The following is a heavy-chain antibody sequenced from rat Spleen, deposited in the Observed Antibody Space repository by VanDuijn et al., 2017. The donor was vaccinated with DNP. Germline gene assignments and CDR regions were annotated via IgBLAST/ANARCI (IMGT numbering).Heavy chain of an antibody. V-gene: IGHV5-7*01. Sequence: EVKLVESGGGLVQPGRSMKLSCAASGFNFNEYWMGWVRQAPGKGLEWVATISYDGSSTYYRDSVKGRFTISRENAKSTLYLQMDSLRSEDTATYYCARHDYYSSPYYAMDAWGQGTSVTVSS. CDR3: ARHDYYSSPYYAMDA. J-gene: IGHJ4*01. D-gene: IGHD1-2*01. CDR2: ISYDGSST. CDR1: GFNFNEYW.